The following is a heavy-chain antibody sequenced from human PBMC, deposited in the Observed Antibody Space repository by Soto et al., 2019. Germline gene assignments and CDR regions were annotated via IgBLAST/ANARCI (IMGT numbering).Heavy chain of an antibody. CDR2: ISGYNGHT. CDR3: ARHRVTTTRGVYYYYGMDV. D-gene: IGHD3-10*01. V-gene: IGHV1-18*01. CDR1: GYTLKSYG. Sequence: GASVKVSCKAFGYTLKSYGICWLRQAPGQGLEWMGWISGYNGHTKYAQKLQGRVTMTTDTSTSTVYMELRSLRSDDTAVYYCARHRVTTTRGVYYYYGMDVWGPGTTVTVSS. J-gene: IGHJ6*02.